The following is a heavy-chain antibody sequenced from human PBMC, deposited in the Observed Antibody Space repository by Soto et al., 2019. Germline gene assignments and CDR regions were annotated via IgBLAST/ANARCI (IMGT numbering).Heavy chain of an antibody. J-gene: IGHJ3*02. CDR1: GGSISSGGYY. CDR2: IYYSGST. Sequence: QVQLQESGPGLVKPSQTLSLTCTVSGGSISSGGYYWSWIRQYPGKGLEWIGYIYYSGSTYYNPSLKSRVTISVDTPKNQFSLKLSSVAAADTAVYYCARAFAYYYDSSGYCDAFDIWGQGTMVTVSS. V-gene: IGHV4-31*03. D-gene: IGHD3-22*01. CDR3: ARAFAYYYDSSGYCDAFDI.